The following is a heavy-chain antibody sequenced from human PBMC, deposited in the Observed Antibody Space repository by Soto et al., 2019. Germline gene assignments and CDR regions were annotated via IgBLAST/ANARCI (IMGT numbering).Heavy chain of an antibody. J-gene: IGHJ4*02. CDR1: GYTFTSYG. D-gene: IGHD6-13*01. CDR2: ISAYNGNT. V-gene: IGHV1-18*01. CDR3: ARVPLRGIAAAGTDY. Sequence: ASVKVSCKASGYTFTSYGISWVRQAPGQGLEWMGWISAYNGNTNYAQKLQGRVTMTTDTSTSTAYMELRSLRSDDTAVYYCARVPLRGIAAAGTDYWGQGTLVTVSS.